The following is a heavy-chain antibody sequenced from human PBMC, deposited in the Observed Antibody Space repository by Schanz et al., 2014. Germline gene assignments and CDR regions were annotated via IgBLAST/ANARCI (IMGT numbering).Heavy chain of an antibody. V-gene: IGHV3-48*01. CDR3: ARLDSSSWYPRY. Sequence: VQLAESGGGVVQPGRSLRLSCAASGFAVSSNYMNWVRQAPGKGLEWLSHISGSGGDSVDYADSVKGRFTISRDNAKNSLFLQMNSLRAEDTAVYYCARLDSSSWYPRYWGQGTLVTVSS. J-gene: IGHJ4*02. CDR1: GFAVSSNY. D-gene: IGHD6-13*01. CDR2: ISGSGGDSV.